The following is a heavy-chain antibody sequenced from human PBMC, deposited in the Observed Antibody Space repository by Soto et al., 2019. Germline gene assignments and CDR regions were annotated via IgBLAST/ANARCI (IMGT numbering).Heavy chain of an antibody. D-gene: IGHD3-22*01. CDR3: ARVYDSSGYGKVDY. V-gene: IGHV1-18*01. J-gene: IGHJ4*02. CDR2: ISAYNGNT. CDR1: GYTFTSYG. Sequence: GASVKVSCKASGYTFTSYGISWVRQAPGQGLEWMGWISAYNGNTNYAQKLQGRVTMTTDTSTSTAYMELRSLRSDDTAVYYCARVYDSSGYGKVDYWGQGTLVTVSS.